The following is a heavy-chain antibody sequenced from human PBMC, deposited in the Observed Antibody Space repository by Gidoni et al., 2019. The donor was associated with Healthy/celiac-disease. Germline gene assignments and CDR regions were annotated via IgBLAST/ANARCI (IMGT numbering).Heavy chain of an antibody. V-gene: IGHV4-39*01. CDR2: IYYSGST. CDR3: ATLRFLGLDWYFDL. Sequence: QLPLLESGPGLVKPSEPLSLPCTVSGASIRSSSYYWGWIRQPPGTGLEWIGSIYYSGSTYYNPSIKSRVTISVDTSKNQFSLKLSSVTAADTAVYYCATLRFLGLDWYFDLWGRGTLVTVSS. J-gene: IGHJ2*01. D-gene: IGHD3-3*01. CDR1: GASIRSSSYY.